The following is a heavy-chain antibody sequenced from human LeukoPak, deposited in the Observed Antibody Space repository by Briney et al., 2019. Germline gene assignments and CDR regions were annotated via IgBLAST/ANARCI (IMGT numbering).Heavy chain of an antibody. Sequence: SETLSLTCTVSGGSISSGSYYWSWIRQPAGKGLEWIGRIYTSGSTNYNPSLKSRVTISVDTSKNQFSLKLSSVTAADTAVYYCAREGSTSCYTRWGQGTLVTVSS. CDR3: AREGSTSCYTR. V-gene: IGHV4-61*02. CDR2: IYTSGST. J-gene: IGHJ4*02. D-gene: IGHD2-2*02. CDR1: GGSISSGSYY.